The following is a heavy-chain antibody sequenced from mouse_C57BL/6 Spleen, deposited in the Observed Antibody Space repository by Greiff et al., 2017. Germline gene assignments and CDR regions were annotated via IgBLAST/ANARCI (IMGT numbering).Heavy chain of an antibody. CDR2: INPNNGGT. CDR1: GYTFTDYY. V-gene: IGHV1-26*01. J-gene: IGHJ3*01. Sequence: VQLKQSGPELVKPGASVKISCKASGYTFTDYYMNWVKQSHGQSLEWIGDINPNNGGTSYNQKFKGKATLTVDKSSSTAYMELRSLTSEDSAVXYCARKKKDYDYDDEAWFAYWGQGTLVTVSA. D-gene: IGHD2-4*01. CDR3: ARKKKDYDYDDEAWFAY.